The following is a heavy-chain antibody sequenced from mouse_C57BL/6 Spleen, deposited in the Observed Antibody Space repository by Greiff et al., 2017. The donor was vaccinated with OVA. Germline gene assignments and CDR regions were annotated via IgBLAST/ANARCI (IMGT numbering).Heavy chain of an antibody. CDR2: ISSGGDYI. J-gene: IGHJ1*03. D-gene: IGHD2-1*01. V-gene: IGHV5-9-1*02. CDR3: TGLYYGPSYWYFDV. CDR1: GFTFSSYA. Sequence: EVKLVESGEGLVKPGGSLKLSCAASGFTFSSYAMSWVRQTPEKRLEWVAYISSGGDYIYYADTVKGRFTISRDNARNTLYLQMSSLKSEDTAMYYCTGLYYGPSYWYFDVWGTGTTVTVSS.